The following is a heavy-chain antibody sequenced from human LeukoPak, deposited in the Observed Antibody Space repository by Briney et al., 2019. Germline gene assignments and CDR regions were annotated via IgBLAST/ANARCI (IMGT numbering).Heavy chain of an antibody. Sequence: YPSETLSLTCTVSGGSISSYYWGWIRQPPGRGLEWIGSIYHSGDTYYNPSLKSRVTISVDTSKNQFSLKLRSVTAADTAVYYCARGSAIVVDPGLDYWGQGTLVTVSS. J-gene: IGHJ4*02. V-gene: IGHV4-38-2*02. D-gene: IGHD3-22*01. CDR3: ARGSAIVVDPGLDY. CDR2: IYHSGDT. CDR1: GGSISSYY.